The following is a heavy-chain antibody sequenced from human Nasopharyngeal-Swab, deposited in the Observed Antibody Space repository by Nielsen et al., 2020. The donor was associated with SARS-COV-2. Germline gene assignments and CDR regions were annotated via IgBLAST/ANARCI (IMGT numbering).Heavy chain of an antibody. CDR1: GFTFSSYA. CDR3: ATWSGYYDY. Sequence: GESLKISCAASGFTFSSYAMHWVRQAPGKGLEWVAVISYDGSNKYYADSVKGRFTISRDNSKNTLYLQMNSLRAEDTAVYYCATWSGYYDYWGQGTLVTVSS. CDR2: ISYDGSNK. V-gene: IGHV3-30*04. D-gene: IGHD3-3*01. J-gene: IGHJ4*02.